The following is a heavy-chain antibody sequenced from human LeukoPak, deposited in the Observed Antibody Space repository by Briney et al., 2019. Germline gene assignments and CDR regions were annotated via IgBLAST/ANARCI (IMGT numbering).Heavy chain of an antibody. J-gene: IGHJ4*02. CDR2: IYYSGST. Sequence: SETLSLTCTVSGGSISSSTYYWGWLRQPPGKGLEWIGSIYYSGSTYSNPSLKSRVTISIDASRNQLSLNLSSVTAADTAVYYCASRSGGDYWGQGTLVTVSS. D-gene: IGHD3-10*01. CDR3: ASRSGGDY. CDR1: GGSISSSTYY. V-gene: IGHV4-39*01.